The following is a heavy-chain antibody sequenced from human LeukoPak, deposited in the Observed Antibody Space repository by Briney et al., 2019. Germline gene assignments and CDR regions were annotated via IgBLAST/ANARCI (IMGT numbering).Heavy chain of an antibody. D-gene: IGHD3-22*01. CDR3: AKDRYYYDSSGYVDY. CDR2: IRYDGSNK. V-gene: IGHV3-30*02. Sequence: PGGSLRLSCAASGFTFSSHGMHWVRQAPGKGLEWVAFIRYDGSNKYYADSVKGRFTISRDNSKNTLYLQMNSLRAEDTAVYYCAKDRYYYDSSGYVDYWGQGTLVTVSS. CDR1: GFTFSSHG. J-gene: IGHJ4*02.